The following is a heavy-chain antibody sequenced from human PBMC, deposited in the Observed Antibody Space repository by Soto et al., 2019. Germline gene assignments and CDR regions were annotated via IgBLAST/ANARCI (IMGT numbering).Heavy chain of an antibody. J-gene: IGHJ4*02. CDR3: ARHRSRDYGYYCDN. CDR1: GYSFTSYW. V-gene: IGHV5-51*01. Sequence: KISCKGSGYSFTSYWIGWVRQMPGKGLEWMGIIYPGDSDTRYSPSFQGQVTMSADKSISTAYLQWNSLKASDTAMYYCARHRSRDYGYYCDNWDPGTLVAVST. CDR2: IYPGDSDT. D-gene: IGHD4-17*01.